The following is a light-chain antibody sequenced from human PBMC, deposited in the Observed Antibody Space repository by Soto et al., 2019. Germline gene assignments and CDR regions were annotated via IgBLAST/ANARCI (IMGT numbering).Light chain of an antibody. J-gene: IGKJ1*01. V-gene: IGKV1-39*01. CDR3: QQNFRNPQT. CDR1: QSISTY. CDR2: VAS. Sequence: DIQMTQSPSSLSASLGDRVTITCRASQSISTYLNWYQQKSGKAPNLLISVASTLESGVPSRFTGSGSGTEFTLTISSVQLDDFATYYCQQNFRNPQTFGQGTKVDTK.